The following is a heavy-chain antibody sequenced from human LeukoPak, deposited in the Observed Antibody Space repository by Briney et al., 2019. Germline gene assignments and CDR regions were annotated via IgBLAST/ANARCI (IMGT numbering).Heavy chain of an antibody. CDR3: ARQPGGTAAFDV. D-gene: IGHD1-14*01. CDR1: GGSLNSYY. CDR2: ISYTGGEI. V-gene: IGHV4-59*08. Sequence: PSETLSLTCTVSGGSLNSYYWSWIRQPPGKKLEWIGYISYTGGEINYIPSLKSRLTLSVDTSKHLFSLMLTSVTAADTAIYYCARQPGGTAAFDVWAQGTMVTVPS. J-gene: IGHJ3*01.